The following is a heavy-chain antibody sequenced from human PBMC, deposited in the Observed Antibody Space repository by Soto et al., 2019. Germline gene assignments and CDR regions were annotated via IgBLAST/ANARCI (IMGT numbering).Heavy chain of an antibody. CDR3: ALSDYYEDTGTFEY. J-gene: IGHJ4*02. CDR1: GYTFSDFG. Sequence: ASVKVSCKASGYTFSDFGITWVRQAPGQGLEWMGWISGKNGNTNYAQKVQGRVTLSADTSTSTAYMEMRALTSDDTGIYYCALSDYYEDTGTFEYWGQGLSITVSS. CDR2: ISGKNGNT. V-gene: IGHV1-18*04. D-gene: IGHD4-17*01.